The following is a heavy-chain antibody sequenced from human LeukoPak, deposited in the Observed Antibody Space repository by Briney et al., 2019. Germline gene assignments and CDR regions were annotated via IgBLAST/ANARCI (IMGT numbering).Heavy chain of an antibody. Sequence: PGGSLRLSCAASGFTFSSYGMHWVRQAPGKGLEWVAVISYDGSNKYYADSVKGRFTISRDNSKNTLYLQMNSLRAEDTAVYYYANRAYYYYGMDVWGQGTTVTVSS. CDR3: ANRAYYYYGMDV. CDR2: ISYDGSNK. J-gene: IGHJ6*02. CDR1: GFTFSSYG. V-gene: IGHV3-30*18.